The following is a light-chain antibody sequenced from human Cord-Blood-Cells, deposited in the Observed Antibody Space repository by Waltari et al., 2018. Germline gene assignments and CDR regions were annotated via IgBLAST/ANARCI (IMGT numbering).Light chain of an antibody. V-gene: IGLV3-19*01. CDR1: SLRSSY. Sequence: SSELTQDPAVSVALGQTVRITCQGDSLRSSYASWYQQKTGQAPVLVIYGKNNRPSGIPDLFSGSSAGSTASLTIPGDQADDDADYYCNARDSSGNHLGVFGGVTRLAVL. CDR2: GKN. J-gene: IGLJ2*01. CDR3: NARDSSGNHLGV.